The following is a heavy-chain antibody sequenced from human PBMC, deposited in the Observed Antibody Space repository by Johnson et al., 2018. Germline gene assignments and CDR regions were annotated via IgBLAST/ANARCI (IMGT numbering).Heavy chain of an antibody. CDR2: INSDGRST. V-gene: IGHV3-74*02. D-gene: IGHD1-26*01. CDR1: GFTFSSYG. J-gene: IGHJ3*02. Sequence: VQLVESGGGVVQPGRSLRLSCAASGFTFSSYGMHWVRQAPGKGLVWVSSINSDGRSTTYADSVKGRFTIPRDNSKNTLYLQMNSRGAEDTAVYYCAKSRGGYWDDVLDIWGQGTMVTVSS. CDR3: AKSRGGYWDDVLDI.